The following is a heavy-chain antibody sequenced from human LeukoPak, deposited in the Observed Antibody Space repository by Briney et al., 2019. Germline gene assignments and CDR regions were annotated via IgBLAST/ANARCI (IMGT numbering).Heavy chain of an antibody. CDR2: ISSSSSTI. V-gene: IGHV3-48*04. J-gene: IGHJ4*02. CDR1: GFTFSSYS. CDR3: ARAGSYYSFGY. D-gene: IGHD1-26*01. Sequence: GGSLRLSCAASGFTFSSYSMNWVRQAPGKGLEWVSYISSSSSTIYYADSVKGRFTISRDNAKNSLYLQMNSLRAEDTAVYYCARAGSYYSFGYWGQGTLVTVSS.